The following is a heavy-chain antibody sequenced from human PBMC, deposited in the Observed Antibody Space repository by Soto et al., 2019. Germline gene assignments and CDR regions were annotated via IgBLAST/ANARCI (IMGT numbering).Heavy chain of an antibody. J-gene: IGHJ4*02. CDR2: IYWNDDK. Sequence: SGPTLVNPTQPLTLTCTFSGFSLSTSGVGVGLIRQPPGKALEWLALIYWNDDKRYSPSLKSRFTITKDTSKNQVVLTMTNMDPMDTATYYCAHFDSSGYFNPYFDYWGQGTLVTVYS. D-gene: IGHD3-22*01. CDR3: AHFDSSGYFNPYFDY. CDR1: GFSLSTSGVG. V-gene: IGHV2-5*01.